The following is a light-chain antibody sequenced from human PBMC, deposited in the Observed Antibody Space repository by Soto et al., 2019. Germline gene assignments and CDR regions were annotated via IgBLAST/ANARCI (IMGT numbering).Light chain of an antibody. CDR2: GAS. CDR3: QQYNDWPYT. CDR1: QSISSN. J-gene: IGKJ2*01. V-gene: IGKV3-15*01. Sequence: EILMTQSPATLSVSPGERATLSCRASQSISSNLAWYQQRPGQAPRFLIYGASTRATNIPARFSGSGSGTEFTLTISSLQTEYFAVYYCQQYNDWPYTFGQGTKLQIK.